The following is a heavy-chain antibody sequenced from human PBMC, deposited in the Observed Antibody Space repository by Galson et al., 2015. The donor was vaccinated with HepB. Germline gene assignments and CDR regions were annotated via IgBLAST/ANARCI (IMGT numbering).Heavy chain of an antibody. V-gene: IGHV1-69*13. CDR2: IIPIFGTA. J-gene: IGHJ4*02. CDR1: GGTFSSYA. Sequence: SVKVSCKASGGTFSSYAISWARQAPGQGLEWMGGIIPIFGTANYAQKFQGRVTITADESTSTAYMELSSLRSEDTAVYYCARSRGNWNYGGYFDYWGQGTLVTVSS. CDR3: ARSRGNWNYGGYFDY. D-gene: IGHD1-7*01.